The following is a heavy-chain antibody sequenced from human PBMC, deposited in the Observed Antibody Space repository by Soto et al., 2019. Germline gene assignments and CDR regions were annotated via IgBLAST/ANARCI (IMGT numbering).Heavy chain of an antibody. D-gene: IGHD3-22*01. CDR1: GFTFSSYA. J-gene: IGHJ4*02. CDR2: ISGTGGSI. Sequence: GSLRLSCAASGFTFSSYAMSWVRQSPGKGLEWVSDISGTGGSIYYADSVKGRFTISRDNSKNTLYLQMNSLRAEDTAVYYCAKDLREGGYYDSSGYFDYWGQGT. CDR3: AKDLREGGYYDSSGYFDY. V-gene: IGHV3-23*01.